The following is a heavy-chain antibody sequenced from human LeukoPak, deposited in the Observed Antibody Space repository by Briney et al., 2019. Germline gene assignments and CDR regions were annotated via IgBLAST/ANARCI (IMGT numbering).Heavy chain of an antibody. V-gene: IGHV1-2*02. CDR3: AREPYGDYSPYFDY. J-gene: IGHJ4*02. D-gene: IGHD4-17*01. CDR2: INPNSGGT. Sequence: ASVKVSYKASGYTFTGYYMHWVRQAPGQGLEWMGWINPNSGGTNYAQKFQGRVAMTRDTSISTAYMELSRLRSDDTAVYYCAREPYGDYSPYFDYWGQGTLVTVSS. CDR1: GYTFTGYY.